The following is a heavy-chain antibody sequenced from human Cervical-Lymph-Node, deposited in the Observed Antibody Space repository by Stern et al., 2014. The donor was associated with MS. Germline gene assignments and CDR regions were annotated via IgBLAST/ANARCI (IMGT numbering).Heavy chain of an antibody. CDR2: VYYSGIT. CDR3: ARGVTAVTNYVPNWCFDL. J-gene: IGHJ2*01. Sequence: QLQLQESGPGLVKPSETLSLTCTVSGGSITNRDYWGWIRQSPGKGLEWIGSVYYSGITYYRPSLKSRATISIDTSTTHFSLMLTSVTATDTAVYFCARGVTAVTNYVPNWCFDLWGRGTLVTISS. CDR1: GGSITNRDY. D-gene: IGHD4-11*01. V-gene: IGHV4-39*02.